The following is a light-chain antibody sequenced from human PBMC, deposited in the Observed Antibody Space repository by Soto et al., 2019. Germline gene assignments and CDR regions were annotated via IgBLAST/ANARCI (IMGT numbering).Light chain of an antibody. CDR1: QSVSGVY. CDR2: GAT. J-gene: IGKJ5*01. Sequence: EIVLTQSPDTLSLSPGEGATLSCRASQSVSGVYLAWYHQKPGQAPRLLIYGATSTATGIPDRFSGSGSGTDFTLTITGLEPADFGVYFCQHYDSSQPTFGQGTRLEIK. CDR3: QHYDSSQPT. V-gene: IGKV3-20*01.